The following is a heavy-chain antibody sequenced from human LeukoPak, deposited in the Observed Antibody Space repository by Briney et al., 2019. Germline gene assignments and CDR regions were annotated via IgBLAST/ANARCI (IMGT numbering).Heavy chain of an antibody. J-gene: IGHJ4*02. D-gene: IGHD3-22*01. V-gene: IGHV3-30*04. CDR1: GFTFSSYV. CDR3: AKDFDSYYDSTGYGASFSY. CDR2: ISYDGSNE. Sequence: GGSLRLSCAASGFTFSSYVMHWVRQAPGKGLEWVAIISYDGSNEYYADSVKGRFTISRDNSKSTLYLQMNNLRAEDTALYYCAKDFDSYYDSTGYGASFSYWGQGTLVTVSS.